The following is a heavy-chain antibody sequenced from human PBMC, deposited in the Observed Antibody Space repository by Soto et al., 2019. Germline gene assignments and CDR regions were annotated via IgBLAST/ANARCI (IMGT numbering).Heavy chain of an antibody. CDR3: ARAAITATGTRYFIH. CDR2: ISAYNGNT. V-gene: IGHV1-18*01. D-gene: IGHD6-13*01. CDR1: GYTFTSYG. J-gene: IGHJ1*01. Sequence: QVQLVQSGAEVKKPGASVMVSCKASGYTFTSYGISGVRQAPGQGLEWMGWISAYNGNTNYALKLQGRVTMTTDTSTSTAYMELRSLRSDDTAVYYCARAAITATGTRYFIHWGQGTLVTVSS.